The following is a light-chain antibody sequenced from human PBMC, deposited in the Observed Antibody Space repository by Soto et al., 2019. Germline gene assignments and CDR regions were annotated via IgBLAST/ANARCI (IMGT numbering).Light chain of an antibody. CDR2: SDN. J-gene: IGLJ1*01. V-gene: IGLV1-44*01. CDR3: ATWDDTLDGLYV. CDR1: SSNIGSNS. Sequence: QSALTQPPSVSGTPGQRVSISCSGSSSNIGSNSVNWYRHLPGTAPKLLISSDNQRPSGVPVRFSGSESDTSASLAISGLQSDDEADYYCATWDDTLDGLYVFGTGTKLTVL.